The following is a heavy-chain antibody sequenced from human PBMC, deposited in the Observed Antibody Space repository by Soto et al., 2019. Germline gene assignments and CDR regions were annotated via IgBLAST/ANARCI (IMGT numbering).Heavy chain of an antibody. CDR3: AKLTFQYDSSGYYYHWFDP. D-gene: IGHD3-22*01. CDR1: GFTFSSYA. J-gene: IGHJ5*02. Sequence: PGGSLRLSCAASGFTFSSYAMSWVRQAPGKGLEWVSAISGSGGSTYYADSVKGRFTISRDSSKNTVYMQMNSLRAEDTAVYYCAKLTFQYDSSGYYYHWFDPWGPGTLVTVSS. V-gene: IGHV3-23*01. CDR2: ISGSGGST.